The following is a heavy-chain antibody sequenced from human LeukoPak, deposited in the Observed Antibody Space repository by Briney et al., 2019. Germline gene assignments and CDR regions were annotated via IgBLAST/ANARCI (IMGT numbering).Heavy chain of an antibody. CDR1: GGSFSGYY. CDR3: ARGLGGNPPFDY. J-gene: IGHJ4*02. Sequence: SETLSLTCAVYGGSFSGYYWSWIRQHPGKGLEWIGYIYYSGSTYYNPSLKSRVTISVDTSKNQFSLKLSSVTAADTAVYYCARGLGGNPPFDYWGQGTLVTVSS. CDR2: IYYSGST. V-gene: IGHV4-31*11. D-gene: IGHD4-23*01.